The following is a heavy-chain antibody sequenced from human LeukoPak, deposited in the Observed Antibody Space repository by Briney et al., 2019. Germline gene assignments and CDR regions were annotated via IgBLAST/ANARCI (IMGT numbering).Heavy chain of an antibody. CDR1: GFTFSSYG. Sequence: PGGSLRLSCAASGFTFSSYGMHWVRQAPGKGLEWVAVISYDGSNKYYVDSVKGRFTISRDNSKNTLYPQMNSLRPEDTAVYYCASIWFGESSLAAGNVDMDVWGKGTTVTVSS. V-gene: IGHV3-30*03. D-gene: IGHD3-10*01. J-gene: IGHJ6*03. CDR2: ISYDGSNK. CDR3: ASIWFGESSLAAGNVDMDV.